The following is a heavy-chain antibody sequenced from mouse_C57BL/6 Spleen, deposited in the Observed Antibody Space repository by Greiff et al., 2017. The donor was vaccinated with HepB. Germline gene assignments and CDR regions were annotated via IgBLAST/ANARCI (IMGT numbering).Heavy chain of an antibody. D-gene: IGHD2-1*01. CDR3: DKQTYGNYRGWFAY. CDR2: IWGGGST. J-gene: IGHJ3*01. Sequence: QVQLQQSGPGLVAPSQRLSITCTVSGFSFTSYGVDWVRQPPGKGLEWLGVIWGGGSTNNNSALMSRLSISKDNSKSQVILKMNSLQTDDTAMYNCDKQTYGNYRGWFAYWGQGTLVTVSA. V-gene: IGHV2-9*01. CDR1: GFSFTSYG.